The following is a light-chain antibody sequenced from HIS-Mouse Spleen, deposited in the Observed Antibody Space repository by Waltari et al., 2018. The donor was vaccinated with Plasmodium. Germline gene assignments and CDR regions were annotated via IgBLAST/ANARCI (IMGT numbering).Light chain of an antibody. CDR3: YSTDSSGNHRV. V-gene: IGLV3-10*01. J-gene: IGLJ3*02. CDR2: EDS. Sequence: SYELTQLTSVSVSPGQNARTTCAGHALPNTYTYWYQQKSGQAPVLVIYEDSKRPSGIPERFSGSSSGTMATLTISGAQVEDEADYYCYSTDSSGNHRVFGGGTKLTVL. CDR1: ALPNTY.